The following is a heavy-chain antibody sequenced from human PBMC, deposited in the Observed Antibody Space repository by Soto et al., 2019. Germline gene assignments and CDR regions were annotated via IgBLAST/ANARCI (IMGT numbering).Heavy chain of an antibody. V-gene: IGHV3-7*01. CDR2: IKQDASEE. CDR1: GFTFSSYW. J-gene: IGHJ6*02. D-gene: IGHD6-13*01. Sequence: EVQLVESGGGLVQPGGSLRLSCVDSGFTFSSYWMSWVRQAPVKGLEWVGNIKQDASEENYVDSVKGRFTMSSDNAKNSMYLQMNSLRVEDTAVYYCARIAASGRGWDVWGQGTTVVVSS. CDR3: ARIAASGRGWDV.